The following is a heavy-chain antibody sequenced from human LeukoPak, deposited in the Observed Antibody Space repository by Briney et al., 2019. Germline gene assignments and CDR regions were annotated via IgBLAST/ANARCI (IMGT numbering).Heavy chain of an antibody. CDR2: INHSGST. D-gene: IGHD6-13*01. CDR3: ARVLYSSSWYDLGTGFDP. V-gene: IGHV4-34*01. CDR1: GGSFSGYY. Sequence: SETLSLTCAVYGGSFSGYYWSWIRQPPGKGLEWIGEINHSGSTNYNPSLKSRVTISVDTSKNQFSLKLSSVTAADTAVYYCARVLYSSSWYDLGTGFDPWGQGTLVTVSS. J-gene: IGHJ5*02.